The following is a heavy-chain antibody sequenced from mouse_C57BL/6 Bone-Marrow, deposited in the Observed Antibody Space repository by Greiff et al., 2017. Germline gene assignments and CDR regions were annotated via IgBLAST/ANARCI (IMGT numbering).Heavy chain of an antibody. J-gene: IGHJ3*01. V-gene: IGHV1-69*01. CDR2: IDPSDSYT. CDR1: GYTFTSYW. Sequence: QVQLQQPGAELVMPGASVKLSCKASGYTFTSYWMHWVKQRPGQGLEWIGEIDPSDSYTNYNQKFKGKSTLTVDKSSSTAYMQLSSLTSEDSAVYYWAKGDGYRFAYWGQGTLVTVSA. D-gene: IGHD2-3*01. CDR3: AKGDGYRFAY.